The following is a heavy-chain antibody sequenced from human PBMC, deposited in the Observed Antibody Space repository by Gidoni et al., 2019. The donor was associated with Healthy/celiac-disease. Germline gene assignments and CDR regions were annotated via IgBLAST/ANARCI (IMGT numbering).Heavy chain of an antibody. D-gene: IGHD6-13*01. CDR1: GFTFSSYG. CDR3: AKDLPIAAAARNGRIGPLDV. V-gene: IGHV3-30*18. Sequence: QVQLLESGGGVVQPGRSLRLSCAASGFTFSSYGMHWVRQAPGKGLEGVAVISYDGSNKYYADSVKGRFTISRDNSKNTLYLQMNSLRAEDTAVYYCAKDLPIAAAARNGRIGPLDVWGKGTTVTVSS. CDR2: ISYDGSNK. J-gene: IGHJ6*04.